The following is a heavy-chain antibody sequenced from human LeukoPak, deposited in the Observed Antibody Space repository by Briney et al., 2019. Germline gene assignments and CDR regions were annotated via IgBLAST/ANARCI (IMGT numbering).Heavy chain of an antibody. CDR3: ARADVITGTTGVDY. V-gene: IGHV1-18*01. CDR1: GYTFTSYG. J-gene: IGHJ4*02. CDR2: ISAYSGNT. D-gene: IGHD1-7*01. Sequence: ASVKVSCKASGYTFTSYGISWVRQAPGQGLEWMGWISAYSGNTNYAQKLQGRVTMTTDTSTSTAYMELRSLRSDDTAVYYCARADVITGTTGVDYWGQGTLVTVSS.